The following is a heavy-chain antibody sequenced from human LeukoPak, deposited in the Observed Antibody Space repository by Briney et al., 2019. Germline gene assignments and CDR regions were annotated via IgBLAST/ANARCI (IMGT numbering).Heavy chain of an antibody. CDR2: IYYSGST. CDR1: GGSISSYY. D-gene: IGHD3-22*01. Sequence: SETLSLTCTVSGGSISSYYWDWIRQPPGKGLEWIGYIYYSGSTNYNPSLKSRVTISVHTSKNQFSLKLSSVTAADTAVYYCARDYYDNSGGAGFDIWGQGTMVTVSS. V-gene: IGHV4-59*01. J-gene: IGHJ3*02. CDR3: ARDYYDNSGGAGFDI.